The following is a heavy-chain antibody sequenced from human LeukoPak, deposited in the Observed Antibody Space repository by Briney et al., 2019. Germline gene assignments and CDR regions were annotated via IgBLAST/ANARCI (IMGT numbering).Heavy chain of an antibody. CDR1: GFTVSSNF. CDR3: ARDGYGNNYMDV. D-gene: IGHD1/OR15-1a*01. V-gene: IGHV3-53*01. CDR2: LYSGGTT. Sequence: GGSLRLSCAASGFTVSSNFMSWVRQAPGKGLEWAAVLYSGGTTLYADSVKGRFTISRDNSKNTLYLQMSSLRAEDTAVYYCARDGYGNNYMDVWGKGTTVTVSS. J-gene: IGHJ6*03.